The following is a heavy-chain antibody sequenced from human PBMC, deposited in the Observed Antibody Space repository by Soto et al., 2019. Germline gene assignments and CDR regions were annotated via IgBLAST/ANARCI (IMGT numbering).Heavy chain of an antibody. D-gene: IGHD3-16*01. CDR1: GYIVKNYW. CDR2: IFPYDSDT. Sequence: EFLKISFKASGYIVKNYWIGWVRQMPGQGLEWMGIIFPYDSDTRYSPSFQGHVTISVDRPISTAYVQWSSLKASDSAIYYCFRGGVTSRTFDYWGQGTLVTVSS. J-gene: IGHJ4*02. CDR3: FRGGVTSRTFDY. V-gene: IGHV5-51*04.